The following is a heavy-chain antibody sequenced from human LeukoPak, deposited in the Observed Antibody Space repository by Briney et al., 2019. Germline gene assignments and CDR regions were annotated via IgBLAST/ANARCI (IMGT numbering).Heavy chain of an antibody. Sequence: KPSETLSLTCTVSGYSISSGYYWGWIRQPPGKGLEWIGSIYHSGSTYYNPSLKSRVTISVDTSKNQFSLKLSSVTAADTAVYYCARMAPYYYYYVDVWGKGTTVTVSS. J-gene: IGHJ6*03. CDR2: IYHSGST. V-gene: IGHV4-38-2*02. CDR1: GYSISSGYY. D-gene: IGHD5-24*01. CDR3: ARMAPYYYYYVDV.